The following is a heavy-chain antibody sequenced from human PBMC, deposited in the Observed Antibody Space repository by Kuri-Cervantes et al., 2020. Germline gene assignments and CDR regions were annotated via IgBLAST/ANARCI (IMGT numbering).Heavy chain of an antibody. CDR2: MNPNSGNT. CDR1: GYTFTSYD. CDR3: ATPPGLVGATRLYFQH. Sequence: ASVKVSCKASGYTFTSYDINWVRQATGQGLEWMGWMNPNSGNTGYAQKFQGRVTMTRNISISTAYMKLSSLRSEDTAVYYCATPPGLVGATRLYFQHWGQGTLVTVSS. D-gene: IGHD1-26*01. V-gene: IGHV1-8*01. J-gene: IGHJ1*01.